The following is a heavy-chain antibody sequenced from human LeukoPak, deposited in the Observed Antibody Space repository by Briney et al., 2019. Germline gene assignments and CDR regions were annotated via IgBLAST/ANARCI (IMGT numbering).Heavy chain of an antibody. D-gene: IGHD6-19*01. CDR3: TKELHVAVAVADYYYFYMDV. CDR2: INGGGNTT. V-gene: IGHV3-23*01. J-gene: IGHJ6*03. CDR1: GFAFSSFA. Sequence: GGSLRLSCAASGFAFSSFAMGWVRQSPGKGLEWLSTINGGGNTTFYADSVKGRFTIPRDNSKNALYLHMDSLRPDDTAIYCCTKELHVAVAVADYYYFYMDVWGRGTAVTVSS.